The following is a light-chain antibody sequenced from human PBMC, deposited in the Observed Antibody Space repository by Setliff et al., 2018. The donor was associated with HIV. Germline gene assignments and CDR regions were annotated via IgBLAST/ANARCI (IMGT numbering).Light chain of an antibody. V-gene: IGLV1-44*01. Sequence: LTQPPSASGTPGQRVTISCSGSSSNIGSNSVYWYQQLPGTAPKLLIYKNNQRPSGVPDRFSGSKSGSSASLAIAGLQPEDEADYYCQSYDSSLNGYVFGTGTKVTVL. CDR2: KNN. CDR1: SSNIGSNS. CDR3: QSYDSSLNGYV. J-gene: IGLJ1*01.